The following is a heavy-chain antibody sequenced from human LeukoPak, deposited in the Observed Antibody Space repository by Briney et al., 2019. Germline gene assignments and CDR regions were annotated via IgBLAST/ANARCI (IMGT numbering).Heavy chain of an antibody. Sequence: SETLSLTCAVYGGSFSGYYWSWIRQPPGKGLEWIGEINHSGSTNYNPSLKSRVTISVDTSKNQFSLKLSSVTAADTAVYYCARDDAGYSGYDSVWGQGTMVTVSS. J-gene: IGHJ3*01. CDR2: INHSGST. CDR3: ARDDAGYSGYDSV. V-gene: IGHV4-34*01. CDR1: GGSFSGYY. D-gene: IGHD5-12*01.